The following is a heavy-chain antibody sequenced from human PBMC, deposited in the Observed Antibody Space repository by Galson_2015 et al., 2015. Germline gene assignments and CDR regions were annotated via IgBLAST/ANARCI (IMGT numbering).Heavy chain of an antibody. Sequence: TLSLTCTVSGGSINSGALYWTWIRQHPGKGLEWIGYIHHSGTTYYLPSLKSRVTISVDASRSQSSLNLSSVTAADTAVYYCATYSSSTNWRGAGYWGQGTLVTVSS. J-gene: IGHJ4*02. CDR3: ATYSSSTNWRGAGY. V-gene: IGHV4-31*03. D-gene: IGHD6-13*01. CDR1: GGSINSGALY. CDR2: IHHSGTT.